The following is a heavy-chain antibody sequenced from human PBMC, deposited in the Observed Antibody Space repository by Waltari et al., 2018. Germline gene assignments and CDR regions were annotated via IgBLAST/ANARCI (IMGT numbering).Heavy chain of an antibody. J-gene: IGHJ4*02. V-gene: IGHV3-23*01. CDR2: IRGSGGDT. CDR3: AKSLGDTYGRYPMDY. D-gene: IGHD3-10*01. Sequence: EVQLLESGGGLVQPGGSLRLSCAASGFTFSGYTMTWVRQAPGSGLGWVSTIRGSGGDTYYADSVKGRFTISRDNSRNTLYLQMNTLRAGDTAVYYCAKSLGDTYGRYPMDYWGQGTLVTVSS. CDR1: GFTFSGYT.